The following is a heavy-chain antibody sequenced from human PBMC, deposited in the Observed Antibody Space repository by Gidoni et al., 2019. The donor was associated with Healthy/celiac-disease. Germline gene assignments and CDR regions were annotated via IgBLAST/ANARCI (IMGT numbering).Heavy chain of an antibody. CDR1: GFTFDDYA. J-gene: IGHJ3*02. D-gene: IGHD4-17*01. CDR3: AKVTDYGDYSNAFDI. CDR2: ISWNSGSI. Sequence: EVQLVESGGVLVQPGRSLRLSCAASGFTFDDYAMHWVRQAPGKGLEWVSGISWNSGSIGYADSVKGRFTISRDNAKNSLYLQMNSLRAEDTALYYCAKVTDYGDYSNAFDIWGQGTMVTVSS. V-gene: IGHV3-9*01.